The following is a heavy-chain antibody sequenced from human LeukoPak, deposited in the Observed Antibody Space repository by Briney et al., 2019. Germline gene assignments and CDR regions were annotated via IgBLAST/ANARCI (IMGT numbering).Heavy chain of an antibody. D-gene: IGHD4-23*01. CDR1: GFTFSSYS. CDR2: ISSSSSTI. Sequence: PGGSLRLSCAASGFTFSSYSINWVRQAPGKGLEWVSYISSSSSTIYYADSVKGRFTISRDNAKDSLYLQMNSLRPDDTALYYCAKDSAPVITRDFDSWGQGTLVTVSS. CDR3: AKDSAPVITRDFDS. V-gene: IGHV3-48*04. J-gene: IGHJ4*02.